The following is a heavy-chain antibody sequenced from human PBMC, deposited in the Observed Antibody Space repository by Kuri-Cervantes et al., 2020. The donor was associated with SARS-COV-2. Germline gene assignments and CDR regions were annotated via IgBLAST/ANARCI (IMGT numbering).Heavy chain of an antibody. V-gene: IGHV4-59*01. CDR2: IYYSGST. J-gene: IGHJ6*02. CDR1: GGSISSYY. Sequence: SETLSLTCTVSGGSISSYYWSWIRQPPGKGLEWIGYIYYSGSTNYNPSLKSRVTISVDTSKNQFALKLSSVTAADTAVYYCARADYYYGMDVWGQGTTVTVSS. CDR3: ARADYYYGMDV.